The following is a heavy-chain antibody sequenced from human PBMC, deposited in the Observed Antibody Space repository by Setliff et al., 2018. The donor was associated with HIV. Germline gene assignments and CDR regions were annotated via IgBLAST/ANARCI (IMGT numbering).Heavy chain of an antibody. D-gene: IGHD2-15*01. J-gene: IGHJ4*02. Sequence: SETLSLTCTVSGGSISSGSYYWSWIRQPAGKGLEWIGHIYTSGSTNYNPSIKSRVTISVDTSKNQFSLKLSSVTAADTAVYYCARGLYCSGGSCSFDYWGQGTLVTVSS. V-gene: IGHV4-61*09. CDR1: GGSISSGSYY. CDR2: IYTSGST. CDR3: ARGLYCSGGSCSFDY.